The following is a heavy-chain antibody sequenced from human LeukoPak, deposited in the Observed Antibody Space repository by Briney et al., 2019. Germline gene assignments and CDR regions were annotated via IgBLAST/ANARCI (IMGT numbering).Heavy chain of an antibody. CDR1: GFTFSSYA. V-gene: IGHV3-23*01. CDR3: ARDGGSGYYYFDF. D-gene: IGHD3-22*01. J-gene: IGHJ4*02. CDR2: ISGSGGST. Sequence: GGSLRLSCAASGFTFSSYAMSWVRQAPGKGLEWVSAISGSGGSTYYADSVKGRFTISRDNSKNTLYLQMNSLRAEDTAVYYCARDGGSGYYYFDFWGQGILVTVSS.